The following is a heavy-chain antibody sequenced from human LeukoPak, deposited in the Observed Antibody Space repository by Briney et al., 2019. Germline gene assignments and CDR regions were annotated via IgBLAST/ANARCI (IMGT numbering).Heavy chain of an antibody. V-gene: IGHV4-59*01. CDR1: GGSISSYY. J-gene: IGHJ4*02. CDR2: IYYSGGT. Sequence: SETLSLTCTVSGGSISSYYWSWIRQPPGKGLEWIGYIYYSGGTNYNPSLKSRVTISVDTSKNQFSLKLSSVTAADTAVYYCASSDYLSRTFDYWGQGTLVTVSS. CDR3: ASSDYLSRTFDY. D-gene: IGHD3-22*01.